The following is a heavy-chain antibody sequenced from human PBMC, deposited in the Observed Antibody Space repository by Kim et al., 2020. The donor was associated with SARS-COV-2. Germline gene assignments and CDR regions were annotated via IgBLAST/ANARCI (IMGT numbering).Heavy chain of an antibody. V-gene: IGHV4-34*01. CDR3: ARGLSESITICWPGVLGAFDI. D-gene: IGHD3-9*01. Sequence: RVTISVDTSKNQFSLKLSSVTAADTAVYYCARGLSESITICWPGVLGAFDIWGQGTMVTVSS. J-gene: IGHJ3*02.